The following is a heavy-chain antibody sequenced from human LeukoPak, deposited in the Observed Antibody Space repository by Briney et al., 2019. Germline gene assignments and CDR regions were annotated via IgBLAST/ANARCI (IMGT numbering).Heavy chain of an antibody. CDR1: GFTFSDYY. J-gene: IGHJ6*02. CDR3: AREDCSGGSCYSDRVDV. D-gene: IGHD2-15*01. CDR2: ISSSGNTI. Sequence: PGGSLRLSCAASGFTFSDYYMSWIRQAPGKGLEWVSYISSSGNTIYYAGSVKGRFTISRDNAKNSLYLQMNSLRAEDTAVYYCAREDCSGGSCYSDRVDVWGQGTTVTVSS. V-gene: IGHV3-11*01.